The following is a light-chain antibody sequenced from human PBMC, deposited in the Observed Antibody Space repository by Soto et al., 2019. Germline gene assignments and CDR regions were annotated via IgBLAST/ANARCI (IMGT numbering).Light chain of an antibody. CDR3: QQYNSHLRT. V-gene: IGKV1-5*01. CDR1: QSISSW. Sequence: DIQMTQSPSTLSASVGDRVTITCRASQSISSWLAWYQQKPGKAPNLLIYHASSLESGVPSRFSGSGSGTEFTLTISSLQPDDFATYYCQQYNSHLRTFGQGTKVDI. CDR2: HAS. J-gene: IGKJ1*01.